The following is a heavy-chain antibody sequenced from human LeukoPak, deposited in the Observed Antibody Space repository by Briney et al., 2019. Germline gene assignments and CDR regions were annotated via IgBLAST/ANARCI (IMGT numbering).Heavy chain of an antibody. CDR2: ISYDGSDK. D-gene: IGHD6-13*01. Sequence: GGSLRLSCAASGFTFSSYAMYWVRQAPGKGLEWVAVISYDGSDKFYADSVKGRFTISRDNSKNTLYLQMNSLRAEDTAVYYCAKDMGIAAAAAYWGQGTLVTVSS. CDR1: GFTFSSYA. CDR3: AKDMGIAAAAAY. J-gene: IGHJ4*02. V-gene: IGHV3-30*14.